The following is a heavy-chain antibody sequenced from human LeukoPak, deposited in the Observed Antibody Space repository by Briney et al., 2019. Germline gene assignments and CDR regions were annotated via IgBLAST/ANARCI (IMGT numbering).Heavy chain of an antibody. CDR1: GFTFSSYA. V-gene: IGHV3-64*02. CDR2: ISSNGGTT. Sequence: GGSLRLSCAASGFTFSSYAMHWVPLSPGKGLEYVSGISSNGGTTSYADSVQGRFTISRDNSKNTLYLQMGSLRGEDMAVYYCAKVGSGWPGYYFDYWGQGTLVTVSS. CDR3: AKVGSGWPGYYFDY. D-gene: IGHD6-19*01. J-gene: IGHJ4*02.